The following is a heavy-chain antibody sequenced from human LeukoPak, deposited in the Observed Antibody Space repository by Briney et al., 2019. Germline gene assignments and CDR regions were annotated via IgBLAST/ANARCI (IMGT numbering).Heavy chain of an antibody. CDR3: AIDPNWGTHS. CDR2: IGSSGGGI. J-gene: IGHJ4*02. D-gene: IGHD7-27*01. Sequence: GGSLRLSCAASGFTFSTYTMYWIRHPPGKRLEWVSIIGSSGGGIHYADSVKGWFTISRDNSKNALYLQMNSLRVEDTAVYYCAIDPNWGTHSWGQGVLVTVSS. CDR1: GFTFSTYT. V-gene: IGHV3-23*01.